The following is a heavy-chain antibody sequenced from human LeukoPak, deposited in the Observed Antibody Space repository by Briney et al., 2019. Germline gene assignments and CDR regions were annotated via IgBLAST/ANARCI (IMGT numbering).Heavy chain of an antibody. CDR1: GYTFTSYD. CDR2: MNANSGNT. J-gene: IGHJ6*03. V-gene: IGHV1-8*01. CDR3: TRGGFYMEV. Sequence: ASVKVSCKASGYTFTSYDINWVRQATGQGLEWAGWMNANSGNTGYAQKFQGRVTMTRNTSISTAYLELSSLRSEDTAVYYCTRGGFYMEVWGRGTTVTVSS.